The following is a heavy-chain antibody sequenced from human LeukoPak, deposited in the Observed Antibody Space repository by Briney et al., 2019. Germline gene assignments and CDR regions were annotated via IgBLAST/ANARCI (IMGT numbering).Heavy chain of an antibody. CDR2: ISSSSSYI. Sequence: GGSLRLSCAASGFTFSSYSMNWVRQAPGKGLEWVSSISSSSSYIYYADSVKGRFTISRDNAKNSLYLQMNSLRAEDTAVYYCARDFGTGLLRYSEDYYYGMDVWGQGTTVTVSS. CDR1: GFTFSSYS. D-gene: IGHD3-9*01. V-gene: IGHV3-21*01. CDR3: ARDFGTGLLRYSEDYYYGMDV. J-gene: IGHJ6*02.